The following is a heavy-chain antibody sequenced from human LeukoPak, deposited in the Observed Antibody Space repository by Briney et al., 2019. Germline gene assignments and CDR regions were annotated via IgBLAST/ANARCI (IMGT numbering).Heavy chain of an antibody. D-gene: IGHD4-23*01. CDR1: GFIFNNYA. Sequence: PGGSLRLSCAVSGFIFNNYAMHWVRQAPGKGLEYVSAISSNGDSTYYANSVRGRFTISRDNSKNTLYLQMGSLRAEDTAVYYCATSYGSNKNPFDYWGQGTLVTVSS. CDR2: ISSNGDST. J-gene: IGHJ4*02. CDR3: ATSYGSNKNPFDY. V-gene: IGHV3-64*01.